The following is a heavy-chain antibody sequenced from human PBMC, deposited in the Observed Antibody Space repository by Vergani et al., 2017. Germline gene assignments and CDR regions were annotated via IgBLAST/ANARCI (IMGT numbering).Heavy chain of an antibody. Sequence: QVQLVESGGGVVQRGGSLRLSCAASGFKFSDHYMSWIRQAPGKGLEWVSHISPGASTVSYTDSVTGRFTVSRDNDNNSLTLDMTTQRVEDTAVYYCAKNPGISTTRHYYAMDVWGQGTTVTVSS. V-gene: IGHV3-11*04. CDR1: GFKFSDHY. J-gene: IGHJ6*02. D-gene: IGHD1-1*01. CDR3: AKNPGISTTRHYYAMDV. CDR2: ISPGASTV.